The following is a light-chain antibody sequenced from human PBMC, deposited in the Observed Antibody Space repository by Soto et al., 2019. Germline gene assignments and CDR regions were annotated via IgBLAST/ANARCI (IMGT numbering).Light chain of an antibody. Sequence: EVAMTQSPATLSVSPGERATLSCRASQSISTELAWYQQLPGQPPRLLIYSASTRATGVPARFTGSGSGSEFTLTISELQSEDFAIYYCQQGHNWPLTFGQGTRLEI. CDR2: SAS. CDR3: QQGHNWPLT. J-gene: IGKJ2*01. CDR1: QSISTE. V-gene: IGKV3-15*01.